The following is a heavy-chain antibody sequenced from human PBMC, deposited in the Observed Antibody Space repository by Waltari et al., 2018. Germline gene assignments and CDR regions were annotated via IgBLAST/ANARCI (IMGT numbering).Heavy chain of an antibody. J-gene: IGHJ4*02. CDR2: VHHDGPT. D-gene: IGHD2-2*03. V-gene: IGHV4-38-2*01. CDR3: SRQVLGYCTSAACRRLES. Sequence: QVQLLESGPGLVKSSETLSLTCDVSGYAVNSGFYWGWIRQAPGEGLEWVATVHHDGPTFYNPSLKCRLSVSMDTSKNQISLTLKSVTAADTAVYYCSRQVLGYCTSAACRRLESWGQGTLVTVSS. CDR1: GYAVNSGFY.